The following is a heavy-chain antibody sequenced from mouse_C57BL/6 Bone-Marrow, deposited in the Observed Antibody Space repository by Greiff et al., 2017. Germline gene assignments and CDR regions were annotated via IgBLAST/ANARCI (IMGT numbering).Heavy chain of an antibody. Sequence: VQLQQPGAELVRPGPSVKLSCKASGYTFTSYWMHWVKQRPGQGLEWIGVIDPSDSYTNYNQKFKGKATLTVDTSASTAYMQLSSLTSEDSAVYDCGNCDYWGQGTTLTVSS. V-gene: IGHV1-59*01. CDR3: GNCDY. J-gene: IGHJ2*01. CDR1: GYTFTSYW. CDR2: IDPSDSYT.